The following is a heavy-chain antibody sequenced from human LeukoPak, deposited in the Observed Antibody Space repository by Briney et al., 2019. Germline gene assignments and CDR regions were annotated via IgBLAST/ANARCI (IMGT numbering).Heavy chain of an antibody. V-gene: IGHV4-34*01. CDR1: GGSSSSYY. Sequence: SETLSLTCAGYGGSSSSYYWTWIRQPPGKGLEWIGEINHSGNTNYNPSLKSRVTISVDTSKNQFSLKLSSVTAADTAVYYCARLRGYCSGGSCDYWGQGTLVTVSS. J-gene: IGHJ4*02. CDR3: ARLRGYCSGGSCDY. CDR2: INHSGNT. D-gene: IGHD2-15*01.